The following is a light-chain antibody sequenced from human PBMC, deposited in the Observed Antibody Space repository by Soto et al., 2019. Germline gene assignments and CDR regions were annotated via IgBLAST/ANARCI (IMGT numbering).Light chain of an antibody. Sequence: DIQMTQSPPPLSASLGDRVPFTCRSSPSISTWLAWSTRKPGKAPXXLIYDVASVESGVPSRFSGRGSGTEFTLTISSLQPDEFASYDYQQYQSHWTFGQGTKV. CDR1: PSISTW. CDR3: QQYQSHWT. J-gene: IGKJ1*01. CDR2: DVA. V-gene: IGKV1-5*01.